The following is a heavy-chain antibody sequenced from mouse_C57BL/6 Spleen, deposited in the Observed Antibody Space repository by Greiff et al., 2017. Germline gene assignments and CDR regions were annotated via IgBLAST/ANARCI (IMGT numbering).Heavy chain of an antibody. CDR1: GFTFSDYG. Sequence: EVQVVESGGGLVKPGGSLKLSCAASGFTFSDYGMHWVRQAPEKGLEWVAYISSGSSTIYYADTVKGRFTISRDNAKNTLFLQMTSLRSEDTAMYYCARGGQLRPNYYAMDYWGQGTSVTVSS. J-gene: IGHJ4*01. CDR3: ARGGQLRPNYYAMDY. V-gene: IGHV5-17*01. D-gene: IGHD3-2*02. CDR2: ISSGSSTI.